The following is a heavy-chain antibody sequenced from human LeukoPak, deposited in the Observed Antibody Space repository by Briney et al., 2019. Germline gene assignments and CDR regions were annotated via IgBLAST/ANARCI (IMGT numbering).Heavy chain of an antibody. J-gene: IGHJ4*02. CDR3: ARIKVGATGIDY. Sequence: GGSLRLSRAASGFTFNNYWMHWVRQAPGKGLVWVSRINTDGSHTNYADSVKGRFTFSRDNAKNTLYLQMNSLRAEDTAVYYCARIKVGATGIDYWGQGTLVTVSS. D-gene: IGHD1-26*01. CDR1: GFTFNNYW. CDR2: INTDGSHT. V-gene: IGHV3-74*01.